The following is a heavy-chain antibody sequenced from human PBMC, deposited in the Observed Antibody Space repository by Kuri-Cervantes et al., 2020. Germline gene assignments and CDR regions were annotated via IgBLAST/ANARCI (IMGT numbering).Heavy chain of an antibody. Sequence: GGSLRLSCAASGFTFSSYGMHWVRQAPGKGLEWVAFIRYDGSNKYYADSVKGRFTISRDNSKNTLYLQMNSLRAEDTAVYYCAAVVVVIADYWGQGTLVTVSS. CDR3: AAVVVVIADY. V-gene: IGHV3-30*02. D-gene: IGHD3-22*01. CDR2: IRYDGSNK. CDR1: GFTFSSYG. J-gene: IGHJ4*02.